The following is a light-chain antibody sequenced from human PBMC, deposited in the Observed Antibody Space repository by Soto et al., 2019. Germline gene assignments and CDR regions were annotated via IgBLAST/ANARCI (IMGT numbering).Light chain of an antibody. CDR2: DAS. J-gene: IGKJ1*01. V-gene: IGKV3-11*01. Sequence: EIVLTQSPATLALSPGERATLSCRASQSVSSYLALYQQKPGQAPRLLIYDASYRATDIPPRFSGSGSGTAFTLTISSLEPEDFAVYYCHQYNNWPPTFGQGTKVDIK. CDR3: HQYNNWPPT. CDR1: QSVSSY.